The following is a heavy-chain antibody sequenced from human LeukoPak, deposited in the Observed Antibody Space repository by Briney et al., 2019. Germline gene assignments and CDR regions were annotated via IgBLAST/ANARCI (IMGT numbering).Heavy chain of an antibody. CDR1: GFTFSDYY. Sequence: GGSLRLSCAASGFTFSDYYMSWIRQAPGKGLEWVSYISSSGSTIYYADSVKGRFTISRDNAKNTLYLQMHSLRDEDTAVYYCARTRYYDSSARALDIWGQGTMVTVSS. D-gene: IGHD3-22*01. J-gene: IGHJ3*02. CDR3: ARTRYYDSSARALDI. V-gene: IGHV3-11*04. CDR2: ISSSGSTI.